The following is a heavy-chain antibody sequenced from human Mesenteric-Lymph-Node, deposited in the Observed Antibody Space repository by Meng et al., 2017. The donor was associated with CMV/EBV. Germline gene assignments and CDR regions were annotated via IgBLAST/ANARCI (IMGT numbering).Heavy chain of an antibody. CDR1: GFPLSSHD. V-gene: IGHV3-21*04. J-gene: IGHJ4*02. CDR2: ISSSSSYI. CDR3: ASAAAGIVDY. D-gene: IGHD6-13*01. Sequence: GESLKISCAASGFPLSSHDMNWVRQAPGKGLEWVSSISSSSSYIYYADSVKGRFTISRDNAKNSLYLQMNSLRAEDTAVYYCASAAAGIVDYWGQGTLVTVSS.